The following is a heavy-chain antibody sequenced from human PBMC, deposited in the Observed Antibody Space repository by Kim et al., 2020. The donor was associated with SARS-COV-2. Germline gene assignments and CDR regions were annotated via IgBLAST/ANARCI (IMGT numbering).Heavy chain of an antibody. CDR2: IYYSGST. CDR3: ARPRDYGDYSSAFDI. CDR1: GGSISSYY. V-gene: IGHV4-59*01. Sequence: SETLSLTCTVSGGSISSYYWSWIRQPPGKGLEWIGYIYYSGSTNYNPSLKSRVTISVDTSKNQFSLKLSSVTAADTAVYYCARPRDYGDYSSAFDIWGQGTMVTVSS. J-gene: IGHJ3*02. D-gene: IGHD4-17*01.